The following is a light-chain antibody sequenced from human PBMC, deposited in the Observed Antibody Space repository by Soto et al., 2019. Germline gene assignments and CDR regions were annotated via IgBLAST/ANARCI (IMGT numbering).Light chain of an antibody. J-gene: IGKJ1*01. CDR2: GAS. CDR1: QRGFFSSNKKNY. CDR3: QQYSSSPWT. Sequence: DIVITQSPDSLAVSLGERATINCKASQRGFFSSNKKNYVAWYQQKPGQAPRLLIYGASSRATGIPDRFSGSGSGTDFTLTISRLEPEDFAVYYCQQYSSSPWTFGQGTKVDIK. V-gene: IGKV4-1*01.